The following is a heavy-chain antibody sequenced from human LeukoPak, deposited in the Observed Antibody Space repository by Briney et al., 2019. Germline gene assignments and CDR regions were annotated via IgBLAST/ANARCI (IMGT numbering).Heavy chain of an antibody. CDR3: ARAVGYYGSGSSNDY. J-gene: IGHJ4*02. CDR2: IIPIFGTA. V-gene: IGHV1-69*13. CDR1: GGTFSSYA. D-gene: IGHD3-10*01. Sequence: SVKVPCKASGGTFSSYAISWVRQAPGQGLEWMGGIIPIFGTANCAQKFQGRVTITADESTSTAYMELSSLRSEDTAVYYCARAVGYYGSGSSNDYWGQGTLVTVSS.